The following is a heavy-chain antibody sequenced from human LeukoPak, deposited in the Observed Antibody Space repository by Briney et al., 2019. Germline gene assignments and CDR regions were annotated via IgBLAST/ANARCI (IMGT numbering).Heavy chain of an antibody. V-gene: IGHV3-7*03. J-gene: IGHJ4*02. CDR1: GFTFSSFW. Sequence: GGSLRLSCAASGFTFSSFWMSGVRQAPGQGLGWVANIKQDGSEKNYVDSVKGRFTVSRDNAKNSLYLQMNSLRAEDTAVYYCASGLELDYWGQGTLVTVSS. CDR3: ASGLELDY. CDR2: IKQDGSEK.